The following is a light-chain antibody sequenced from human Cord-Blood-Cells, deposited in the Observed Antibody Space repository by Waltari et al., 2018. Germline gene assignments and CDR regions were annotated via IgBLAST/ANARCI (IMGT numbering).Light chain of an antibody. J-gene: IGLJ1*01. Sequence: QSALTQPASVSGSPGQSITISCTGPSSDGGGYNYVSWYQQHPGKAPKLMIYEVSNRPSGVSNRFSGSKSGNTASLTISGLQAEDEADYYCSSYTSSSTLVFGTGTKVTVL. CDR3: SSYTSSSTLV. V-gene: IGLV2-14*01. CDR2: EVS. CDR1: SSDGGGYNY.